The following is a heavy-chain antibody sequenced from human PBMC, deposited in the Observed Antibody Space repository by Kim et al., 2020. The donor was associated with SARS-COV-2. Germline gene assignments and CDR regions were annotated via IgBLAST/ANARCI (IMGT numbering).Heavy chain of an antibody. J-gene: IGHJ4*02. CDR1: GFTFSSYG. V-gene: IGHV3-33*01. CDR2: IWYDGSNK. Sequence: GGSLRLSCAASGFTFSSYGMHWVRQAPGKGLEWVAVIWYDGSNKYYADSVKGRFTISRDNSKNTLYLQMNSLRAEDTAVYYCARDRIGYYFDYWGKGTLVTVSS. CDR3: ARDRIGYYFDY. D-gene: IGHD3-10*01.